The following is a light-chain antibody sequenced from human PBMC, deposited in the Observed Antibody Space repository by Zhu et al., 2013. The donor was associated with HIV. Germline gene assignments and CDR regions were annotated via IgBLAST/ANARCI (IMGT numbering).Light chain of an antibody. CDR3: QQYGSSWT. Sequence: EIVLTQSPGTLSLSPGERATLSCRASQSVSSNLAWYQQKPGQAPRLLFYGASTRATGIPARFSGSGSGTDFTLTISRLEPEDFAVYYCQQYGSSWTFGQGTKVEIK. CDR1: QSVSSN. J-gene: IGKJ1*01. V-gene: IGKV3-20*01. CDR2: GAS.